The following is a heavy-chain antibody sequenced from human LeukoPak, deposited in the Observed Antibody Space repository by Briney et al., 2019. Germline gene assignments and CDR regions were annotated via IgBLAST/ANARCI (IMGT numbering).Heavy chain of an antibody. V-gene: IGHV4-38-2*01. CDR3: ARGGVVVPAALDY. J-gene: IGHJ4*02. D-gene: IGHD2-2*01. CDR1: GYSISSGYY. CDR2: IYHSGST. Sequence: ESSQTLSLTCAVSGYSISSGYYRGWIRQPSGKGLEWIGSIYHSGSTYYNPSLKSRVTISVDTSKNQFSLKLSSVTAADTAVYYCARGGVVVPAALDYWGQGTLVTVSS.